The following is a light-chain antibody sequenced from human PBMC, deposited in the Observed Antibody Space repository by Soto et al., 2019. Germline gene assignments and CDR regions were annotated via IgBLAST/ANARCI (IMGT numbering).Light chain of an antibody. CDR2: GVT. V-gene: IGLV2-14*01. Sequence: QSALTQPASVSGSPGQSITISCTGTSGDVGTHNYVSWYQQHPGKAPKLMIYGVTIRPSGISNRFSGSKSGYTASLTISGLQAEDEGDYYSSSYTSGSTLMVFGTGTK. J-gene: IGLJ1*01. CDR1: SGDVGTHNY. CDR3: SSYTSGSTLMV.